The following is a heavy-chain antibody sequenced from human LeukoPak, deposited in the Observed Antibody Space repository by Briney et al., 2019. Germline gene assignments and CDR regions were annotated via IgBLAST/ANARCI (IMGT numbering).Heavy chain of an antibody. CDR3: ARSYSYDSSAYSYDY. CDR1: GDSIRSSSYY. D-gene: IGHD3-22*01. V-gene: IGHV4-39*07. Sequence: PSETLSLTCTVSGDSIRSSSYYWGWIRQPPGKGLEWIGSIYYSGITYDNPSLKSRVTISVDTSKNQFSLNLSSVTAADTAVYYCARSYSYDSSAYSYDYWGQGTLVTVSS. J-gene: IGHJ4*02. CDR2: IYYSGIT.